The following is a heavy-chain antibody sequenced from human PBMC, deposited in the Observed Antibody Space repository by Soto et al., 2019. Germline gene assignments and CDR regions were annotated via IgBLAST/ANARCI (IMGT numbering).Heavy chain of an antibody. J-gene: IGHJ3*02. Sequence: SETLSLTCTVSGGSISSGGYYLSWIRQHPGKGLEWIGYIYYSGSTYYNPSLKSRVTISVDTSKNQFSLKLSSVTAADTAGYYCASTRSDAFDIWGQGTMVTVSS. V-gene: IGHV4-31*03. CDR3: ASTRSDAFDI. CDR2: IYYSGST. CDR1: GGSISSGGYY.